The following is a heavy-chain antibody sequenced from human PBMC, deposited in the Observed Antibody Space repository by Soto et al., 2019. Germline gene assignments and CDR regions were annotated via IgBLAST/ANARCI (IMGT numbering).Heavy chain of an antibody. CDR3: VTINWNDAGVDY. CDR1: GFTFDDYG. Sequence: GGSLRLSCAASGFTFDDYGMSWVRQAPGKGLEWVSGINWNGGSTGYADSVKGRFTISRDNAKNSLYLQMNSLRAEDTALYYCVTINWNDAGVDYWGQGTLVTVSS. CDR2: INWNGGST. J-gene: IGHJ4*02. V-gene: IGHV3-20*04. D-gene: IGHD1-20*01.